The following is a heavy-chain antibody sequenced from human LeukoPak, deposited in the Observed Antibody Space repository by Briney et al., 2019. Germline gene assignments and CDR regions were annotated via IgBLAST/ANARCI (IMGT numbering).Heavy chain of an antibody. CDR3: ARDASEGIAAAGEPRFDP. V-gene: IGHV1-2*02. D-gene: IGHD6-13*01. CDR2: INPNSGGT. J-gene: IGHJ5*02. CDR1: GYTFTGYY. Sequence: ASVKVSCKASGYTFTGYYMDWVRQAPGQGLEWMGWINPNSGGTNYAQKFQGRVTMTRDTSISTAYMELSRLRSDDTAVYYCARDASEGIAAAGEPRFDPWGQGTLVTVSS.